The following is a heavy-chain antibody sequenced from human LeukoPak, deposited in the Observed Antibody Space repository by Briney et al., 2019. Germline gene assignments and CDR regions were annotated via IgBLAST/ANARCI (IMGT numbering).Heavy chain of an antibody. CDR3: TRVQIKVYYYDSSGYYRLPDY. V-gene: IGHV3-49*04. CDR1: GFTFGDYA. CDR2: IRRKAYGGTT. J-gene: IGHJ4*02. Sequence: GGSPRLSCTASGFTFGDYAMSWVRQAPGKGLEWVGFIRRKAYGGTTEYAASVKGRFTISRDDSKSIAYLQMNSLKTEDTAVYYCTRVQIKVYYYDSSGYYRLPDYCGRGTQLTLSS. D-gene: IGHD3-22*01.